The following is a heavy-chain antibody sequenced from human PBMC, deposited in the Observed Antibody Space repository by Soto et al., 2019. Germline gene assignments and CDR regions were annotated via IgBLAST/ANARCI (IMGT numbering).Heavy chain of an antibody. V-gene: IGHV1-69*11. CDR2: IIPILGKA. Sequence: QVQLVQSGAEVKKPGSSVKVSCTASGGTFSNYAISWVRQAPGQGLECMGGIIPILGKANYAQKFQGRVTITAYESTSTAYVELSSLRAEDTAVYYCARLAAVSDFDYWGQVTLVTVSS. J-gene: IGHJ4*02. CDR1: GGTFSNYA. D-gene: IGHD6-13*01. CDR3: ARLAAVSDFDY.